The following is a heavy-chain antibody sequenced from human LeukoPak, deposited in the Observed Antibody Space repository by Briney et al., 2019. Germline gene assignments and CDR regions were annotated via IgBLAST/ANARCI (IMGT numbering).Heavy chain of an antibody. J-gene: IGHJ6*02. CDR2: IIPIFGTA. Sequence: SVKVSCRASGGTFSSYAISWVRQAPGQGLEWMGGIIPIFGTANYAQKFQGRVTITADESTSTAYMELSSLRSEDTAVYYCARRDTAMPKTPSGYYYYYYGMDVWGQGTTVTVSS. V-gene: IGHV1-69*13. CDR3: ARRDTAMPKTPSGYYYYYYGMDV. CDR1: GGTFSSYA. D-gene: IGHD5-18*01.